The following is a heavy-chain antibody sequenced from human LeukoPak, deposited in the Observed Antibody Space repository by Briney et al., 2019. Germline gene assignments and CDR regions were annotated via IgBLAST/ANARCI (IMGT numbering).Heavy chain of an antibody. J-gene: IGHJ4*02. Sequence: ASVKVSCKASGYTFTAYYMHWVRQAPGQGLEWMGRINPNSGGTNYAQKFQGRVTMTRDTSISTAYMELSRLRSDDTAVYYCARLSSSWAFDYWGQGTLVTVSS. CDR3: ARLSSSWAFDY. CDR2: INPNSGGT. CDR1: GYTFTAYY. D-gene: IGHD6-13*01. V-gene: IGHV1-2*06.